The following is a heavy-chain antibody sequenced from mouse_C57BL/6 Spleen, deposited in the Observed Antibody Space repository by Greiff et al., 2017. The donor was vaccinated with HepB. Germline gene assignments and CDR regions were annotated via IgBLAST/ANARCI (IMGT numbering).Heavy chain of an antibody. CDR1: GYTFTSYW. CDR2: IDPSDSYT. D-gene: IGHD3-2*02. V-gene: IGHV1-50*01. CDR3: ASRTAQATSFAY. Sequence: VQLQQSGAELVKPGASVKLSCKASGYTFTSYWMQWVKQRPGQGLEWIGEIDPSDSYTNYNQKFKGKATLTVDTSSSTAYMQLSSLTYEDSAVYDCASRTAQATSFAYGGQGTLVTVSA. J-gene: IGHJ3*01.